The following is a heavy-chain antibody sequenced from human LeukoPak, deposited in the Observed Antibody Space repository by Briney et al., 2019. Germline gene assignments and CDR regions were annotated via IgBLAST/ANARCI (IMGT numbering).Heavy chain of an antibody. J-gene: IGHJ6*03. CDR2: IGSSGRTI. D-gene: IGHD1-20*01. CDR1: GFTFSSYE. CDR3: ARDLLGYNYHYMDV. V-gene: IGHV3-48*03. Sequence: GGSLRLSCAASGFTFSSYEMNWVRQAPGKGLEWVSYIGSSGRTIYYADSVKGRFTISRDNAKNSLYLQMNSLRAEDTAVYYCARDLLGYNYHYMDVWGKGTTVTVSS.